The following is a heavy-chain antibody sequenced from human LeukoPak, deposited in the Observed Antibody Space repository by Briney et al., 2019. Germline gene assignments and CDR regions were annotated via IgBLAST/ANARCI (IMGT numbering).Heavy chain of an antibody. CDR3: ARKATTGPTKAAFDI. V-gene: IGHV4-59*12. CDR2: IYYSGST. D-gene: IGHD4-17*01. CDR1: GGSISSYS. Sequence: PSQTLSLTCTVSGGSISSYSWSWIRQPPGKGLEWIGYIYYSGSTNYNPSLKSRVTISVDMSKNQFSLKLSSVTAVDTAVYYCARKATTGPTKAAFDIWGQGTMVTVSS. J-gene: IGHJ3*02.